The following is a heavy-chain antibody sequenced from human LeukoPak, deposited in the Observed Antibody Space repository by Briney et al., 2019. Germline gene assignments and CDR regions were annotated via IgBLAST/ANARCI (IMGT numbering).Heavy chain of an antibody. CDR2: IRGGGGSA. Sequence: GGSLRLSCAASGFTVSSNYMSWVRQAPGRGLEWVSVIRGGGGSAFYADSVKGRFTISRDNSKYTLFLQMNSLRAEDTAVYYCARDPNGDYIGAFDMWGPGTMVTVSS. CDR1: GFTVSSNY. CDR3: ARDPNGDYIGAFDM. J-gene: IGHJ3*02. V-gene: IGHV3-53*01. D-gene: IGHD4-17*01.